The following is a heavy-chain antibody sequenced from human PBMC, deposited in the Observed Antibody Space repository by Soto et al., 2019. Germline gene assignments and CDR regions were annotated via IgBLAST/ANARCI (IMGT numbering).Heavy chain of an antibody. J-gene: IGHJ6*02. Sequence: PGESLKISCKGSGYSFTSYWISWVRQMPGKGLEWMGRIDPSDSYTNYSPSFQGHVTISADKSISTAYLQWSSLKASDTAMYYCARHGLRFRVPHYGMDVWGQGTTVTVSS. CDR3: ARHGLRFRVPHYGMDV. D-gene: IGHD3-3*01. V-gene: IGHV5-10-1*01. CDR2: IDPSDSYT. CDR1: GYSFTSYW.